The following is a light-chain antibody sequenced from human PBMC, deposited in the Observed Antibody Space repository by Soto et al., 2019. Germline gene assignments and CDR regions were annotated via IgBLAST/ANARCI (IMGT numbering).Light chain of an antibody. Sequence: SYELTQPPSVSVAPGKTARITCGGNNIGCKSVHWYQQKPGQAPVLVIYYDSDRPSGIPERFSGSNSGNTATLTISRVEAGDEADYYCQVWDSSSDHAVFGGGTQLTVL. J-gene: IGLJ7*01. CDR2: YDS. CDR1: NIGCKS. CDR3: QVWDSSSDHAV. V-gene: IGLV3-21*04.